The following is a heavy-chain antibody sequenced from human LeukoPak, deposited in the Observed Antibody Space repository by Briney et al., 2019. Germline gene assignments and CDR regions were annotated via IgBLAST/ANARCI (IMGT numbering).Heavy chain of an antibody. J-gene: IGHJ4*02. Sequence: ASVKVPCKASGYTFTGYYMHWVRQAPGQGLEWMGWINPNGGGTNYAQKFQGRVTMTRDTSISTAYMELSRLRSDDTAVYYCARDLGSDYDILTGYYQTGTYYFDYWGQGTLVTVSS. D-gene: IGHD3-9*01. CDR3: ARDLGSDYDILTGYYQTGTYYFDY. CDR1: GYTFTGYY. CDR2: INPNGGGT. V-gene: IGHV1-2*02.